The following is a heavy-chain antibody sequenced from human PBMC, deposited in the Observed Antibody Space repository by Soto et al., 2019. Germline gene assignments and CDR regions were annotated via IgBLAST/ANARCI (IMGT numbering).Heavy chain of an antibody. CDR1: GYTFTRYY. CDR3: ARDSTTVTPSGFDY. J-gene: IGHJ4*02. Sequence: ASVKVSCKASGYTFTRYYMHWVLLAPGHGLEWMGVINPSGGSTTYVLKFQGRVTMTRDTSTSTVYMELNSLRSEDTAVYYCARDSTTVTPSGFDYWGQGTLVTVSS. V-gene: IGHV1-46*01. D-gene: IGHD4-4*01. CDR2: INPSGGST.